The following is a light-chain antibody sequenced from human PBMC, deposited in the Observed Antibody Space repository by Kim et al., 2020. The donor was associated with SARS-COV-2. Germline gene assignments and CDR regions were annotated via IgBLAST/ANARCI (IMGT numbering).Light chain of an antibody. CDR2: DND. CDR3: GTWDSSLRGV. Sequence: PGQKVTIAGSGSSSNIGNNYVSWDQQLPGTAPKLLIYDNDKRPSGIPDRFSGSKSGTSATLGITGLQTGDEADYYCGTWDSSLRGVFGTGTKVTVL. J-gene: IGLJ1*01. CDR1: SSNIGNNY. V-gene: IGLV1-51*01.